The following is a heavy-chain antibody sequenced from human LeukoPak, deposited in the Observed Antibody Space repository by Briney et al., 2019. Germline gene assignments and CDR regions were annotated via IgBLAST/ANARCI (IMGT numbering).Heavy chain of an antibody. CDR2: IYYSGST. J-gene: IGHJ4*02. CDR1: GGSISSYY. D-gene: IGHD6-13*01. V-gene: IGHV4-59*08. Sequence: PSETLSLTSTVSGGSISSYYWSWIRQPPGKGLEWIGYIYYSGSTNYNPSLKSRVTISVDTSKNQFSLKLSSVTAADTAVYYCARRSSKGLAYFDYWGQGTLVTVSS. CDR3: ARRSSKGLAYFDY.